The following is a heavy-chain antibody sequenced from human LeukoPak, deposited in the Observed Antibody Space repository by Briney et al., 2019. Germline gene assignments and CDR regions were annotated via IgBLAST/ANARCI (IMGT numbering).Heavy chain of an antibody. J-gene: IGHJ4*02. CDR2: MKPDGSEK. Sequence: PGESLRLSCAASGFTFSSYWMNWVRQAPGKGLEWVANMKPDGSEKNYVDSVKGRFTISRDNAKNSLYLQMNSLRAEDTAVYYCAREDGYFHNWGQGILVTVSS. CDR1: GFTFSSYW. V-gene: IGHV3-7*01. CDR3: AREDGYFHN. D-gene: IGHD2-15*01.